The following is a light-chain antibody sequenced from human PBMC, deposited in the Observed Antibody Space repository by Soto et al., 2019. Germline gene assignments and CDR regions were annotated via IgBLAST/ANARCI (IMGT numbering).Light chain of an antibody. V-gene: IGKV3D-20*02. CDR2: GAS. J-gene: IGKJ5*01. CDR3: HQRYDWPIT. Sequence: EIVMTQSPATLSVSPGERATLSCRASQSVSSNLAWYQQKPGQAPRLLIYGASSRATGIPNRFSGSGSGTDFTLTISRLEPEDFAVYYCHQRYDWPITFGQGTRLEIK. CDR1: QSVSSN.